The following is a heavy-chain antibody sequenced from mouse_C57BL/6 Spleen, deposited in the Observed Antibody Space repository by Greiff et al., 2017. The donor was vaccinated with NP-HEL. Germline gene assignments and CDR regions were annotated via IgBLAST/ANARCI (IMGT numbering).Heavy chain of an antibody. J-gene: IGHJ3*01. CDR2: IDPETGGT. CDR1: GYTFTDYA. D-gene: IGHD1-1*01. V-gene: IGHV1-15*01. Sequence: VQLQESGAELVRPGASVTLSCKASGYTFTDYAMHFLHPTPFPFLEWIGAIDPETGGTAYNQKFKGKAILTADKSSSTAYMELRSLTSEDSAVYYCTRDSYYYGSSVPAYWGQGTLVTVSA. CDR3: TRDSYYYGSSVPAY.